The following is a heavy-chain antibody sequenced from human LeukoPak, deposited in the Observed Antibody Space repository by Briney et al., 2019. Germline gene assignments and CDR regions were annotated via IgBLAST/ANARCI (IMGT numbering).Heavy chain of an antibody. CDR3: ARNLCSGGSCPAQADY. CDR2: IYHSGST. CDR1: GYSISSGYY. Sequence: SETLSLTCTASGYSISSGYYWGWIRQPPGKGLEWIGSIYHSGSTYYNPSLKSRVTISVDTSKNQFSLKLSSVTAADTAVYYCARNLCSGGSCPAQADYWGQGTLVTVSS. J-gene: IGHJ4*02. D-gene: IGHD2-15*01. V-gene: IGHV4-38-2*02.